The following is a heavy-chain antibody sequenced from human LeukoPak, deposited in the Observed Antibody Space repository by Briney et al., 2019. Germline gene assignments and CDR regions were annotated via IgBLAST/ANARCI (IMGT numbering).Heavy chain of an antibody. CDR2: INSDGSST. V-gene: IGHV3-74*01. Sequence: GRSLRLSCAASGFTFSSYWMHWVRQAPGKGLVWVSRINSDGSSTSYADSVKGRFTISRDNAKNTLYLQMSSLRAGDTAVYYCARETAVSGGIYFDYWGQGTLVTVSS. CDR3: ARETAVSGGIYFDY. J-gene: IGHJ4*02. CDR1: GFTFSSYW. D-gene: IGHD3-10*01.